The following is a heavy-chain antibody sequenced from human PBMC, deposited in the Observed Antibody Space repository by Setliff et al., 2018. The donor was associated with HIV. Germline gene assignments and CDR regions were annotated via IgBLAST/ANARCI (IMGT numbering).Heavy chain of an antibody. CDR3: ARGRGRTFYYDSSGSRAFDI. CDR2: INQSGST. V-gene: IGHV4-34*01. J-gene: IGHJ3*02. D-gene: IGHD3-22*01. Sequence: PSETLSLTCAVYGGSLSGDYWSWIRQPPGKGLEWIGEINQSGSTKYNPSLKSRVIISVDTSKNQLSLKLSSVTAADTAMYYCARGRGRTFYYDSSGSRAFDIWGQGTMVTVSS. CDR1: GGSLSGDY.